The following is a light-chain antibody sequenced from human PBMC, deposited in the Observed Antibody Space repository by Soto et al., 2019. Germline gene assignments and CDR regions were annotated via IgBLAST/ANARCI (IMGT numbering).Light chain of an antibody. Sequence: EIVLTQSPGTLSLSPGERATLSCRASQSVSSSYLAWYQQQPGQAPRLLIYGASSRATGIPYRFSGSGSGTDFTLTISRLEPDDFSVYYCQQYGSSPSLTFGGGTKVEIK. V-gene: IGKV3-20*01. CDR3: QQYGSSPSLT. CDR2: GAS. CDR1: QSVSSSY. J-gene: IGKJ4*01.